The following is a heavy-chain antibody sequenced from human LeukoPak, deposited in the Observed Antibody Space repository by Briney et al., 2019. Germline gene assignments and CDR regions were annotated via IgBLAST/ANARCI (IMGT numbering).Heavy chain of an antibody. Sequence: ASVKVSCKASGYTFTSYDINWVRQATGQGLEWMGWMNPNSGNTGYAQKFQGRVTMTRNTSISTAYMELSSLRSEDTAVYYCARVGPYCSGGSCFGTSWFDPWGQGTLVTVSS. D-gene: IGHD2-15*01. J-gene: IGHJ5*02. CDR1: GYTFTSYD. V-gene: IGHV1-8*01. CDR2: MNPNSGNT. CDR3: ARVGPYCSGGSCFGTSWFDP.